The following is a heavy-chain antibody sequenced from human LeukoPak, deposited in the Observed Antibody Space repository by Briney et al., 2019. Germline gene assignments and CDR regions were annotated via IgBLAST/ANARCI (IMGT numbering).Heavy chain of an antibody. CDR1: GGSISSSSYY. CDR3: ARGPITVWNYVSWGTGNWFDP. Sequence: SETLSLTCTVSGGSISSSSYYWGWIRQPPGKGLEWIGEINHSGSTNYNPSLKSRVTISVDTSKNQFSLKLSSVTAADTAVYYCARGPITVWNYVSWGTGNWFDPWGQGTLVTVSS. D-gene: IGHD1-7*01. V-gene: IGHV4-39*07. CDR2: INHSGST. J-gene: IGHJ5*02.